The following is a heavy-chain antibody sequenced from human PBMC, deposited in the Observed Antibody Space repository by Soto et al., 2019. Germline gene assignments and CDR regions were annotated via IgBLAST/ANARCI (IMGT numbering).Heavy chain of an antibody. D-gene: IGHD2-15*01. J-gene: IGHJ5*02. CDR1: GGSISSGGYY. Sequence: SETLSLTCTVSGGSISSGGYYWSWIRQHPGKGLEWIGYIYYSGSTYYNPSLKSRVTISVDTSKNQFSLKLSSVTAADTAVYYCARDSLSGSSVFDPWGQGTLVTVS. V-gene: IGHV4-31*03. CDR3: ARDSLSGSSVFDP. CDR2: IYYSGST.